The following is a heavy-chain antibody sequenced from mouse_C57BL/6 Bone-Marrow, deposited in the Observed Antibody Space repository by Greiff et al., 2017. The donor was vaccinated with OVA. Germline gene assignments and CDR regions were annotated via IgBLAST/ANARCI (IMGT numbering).Heavy chain of an antibody. D-gene: IGHD1-1*01. V-gene: IGHV1-9*01. Sequence: VQLQQSGAELMKPGASVKLSCKATGYTFTGYWIEWVKQRPGHGLEWIGEILPGSGSTNYNEKFKGKATFTADTSSNTAYMQLSSLTTEDSAIYYCATTVVGDWYFDVWGTGTTVTVSS. CDR2: ILPGSGST. CDR1: GYTFTGYW. CDR3: ATTVVGDWYFDV. J-gene: IGHJ1*03.